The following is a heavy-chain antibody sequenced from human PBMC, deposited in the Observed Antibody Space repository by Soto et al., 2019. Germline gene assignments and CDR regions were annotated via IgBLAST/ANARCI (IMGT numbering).Heavy chain of an antibody. V-gene: IGHV3-21*01. CDR1: GFTFSSYS. J-gene: IGHJ4*02. CDR2: ISSSSSYI. CDR3: ARGGSSPRGGY. Sequence: GALRLSCAASGFTFSSYSMNWVRQAPGKGLEWVSSISSSSSYIYYADSVKGRFTISRDNAKNSLYLQMNSLRAEDTAVYYCARGGSSPRGGYWGQGTLVTVSS. D-gene: IGHD6-6*01.